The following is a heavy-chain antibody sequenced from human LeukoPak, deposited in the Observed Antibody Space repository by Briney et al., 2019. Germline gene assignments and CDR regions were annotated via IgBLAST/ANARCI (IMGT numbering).Heavy chain of an antibody. Sequence: GGSLRLSCAASGFTFSTYAMSWVRQAPGKGLEWVSDISGSGGSTYYADSVKGRFTISRDKSKNTLYLQMNSLRVEDTAIYYCAKGSSGWSGVFDSWGQGTLVTVSS. V-gene: IGHV3-23*01. D-gene: IGHD6-19*01. J-gene: IGHJ4*02. CDR2: ISGSGGST. CDR1: GFTFSTYA. CDR3: AKGSSGWSGVFDS.